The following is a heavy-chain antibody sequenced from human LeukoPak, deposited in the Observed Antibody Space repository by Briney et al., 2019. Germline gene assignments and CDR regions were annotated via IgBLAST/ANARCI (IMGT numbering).Heavy chain of an antibody. Sequence: HPGGSLRLSCAASGFTFSSYATHWVRQAPGKGLEWVAVISYDGSNKYYADSVKGRFTISRDNSKNTLYLQMNSLRAEDTAVYYCARMGRQQLFSLKTWIDYWGQGTLVTVSS. CDR2: ISYDGSNK. D-gene: IGHD6-13*01. CDR1: GFTFSSYA. V-gene: IGHV3-30*04. CDR3: ARMGRQQLFSLKTWIDY. J-gene: IGHJ4*02.